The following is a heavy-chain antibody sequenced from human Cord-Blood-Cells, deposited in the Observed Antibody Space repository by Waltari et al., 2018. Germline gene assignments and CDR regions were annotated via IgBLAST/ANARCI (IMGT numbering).Heavy chain of an antibody. Sequence: EVQLVESGGGLVQPGGSLRLSCAASGFTFSSYAMGWVRQAPGMGLEGVSAIRGSGGSTYDADSVKGRLTISRDNSKNTLYLQMNSLRAEDTAVYYCAKDGWDDAFDIWGQGTMVTVSS. J-gene: IGHJ3*02. D-gene: IGHD6-19*01. CDR1: GFTFSSYA. CDR3: AKDGWDDAFDI. CDR2: IRGSGGST. V-gene: IGHV3-23*04.